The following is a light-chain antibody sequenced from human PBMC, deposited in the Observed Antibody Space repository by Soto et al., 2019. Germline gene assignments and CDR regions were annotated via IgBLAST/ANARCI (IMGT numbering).Light chain of an antibody. CDR1: QSVSSTY. J-gene: IGKJ1*01. CDR3: QLYGSSPPRT. CDR2: DAS. V-gene: IGKV3-20*01. Sequence: EIVLTQSPGTLSLSPGERATLSCRASQSVSSTYLGWYQQKPGQAPRLLIYDASSRATGIPDRFSGSGSGTDFTLAIARLEPEDFAVYYCQLYGSSPPRTFGRGTKVEI.